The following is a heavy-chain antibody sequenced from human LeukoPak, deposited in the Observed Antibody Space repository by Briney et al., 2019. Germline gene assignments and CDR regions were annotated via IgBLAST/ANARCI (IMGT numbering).Heavy chain of an antibody. CDR2: IRYDGSNT. J-gene: IGHJ4*02. Sequence: GGSLRLSCAASGFTFNSYVMHWVRQAPGKGLEWVAFIRYDGSNTYYADSVKGRFTISRDNSKNMLYLQMNSLRAEDTAVYYCAKDPSTGGDGFYFDYWGQGTLVTVSS. V-gene: IGHV3-30*02. D-gene: IGHD5-24*01. CDR3: AKDPSTGGDGFYFDY. CDR1: GFTFNSYV.